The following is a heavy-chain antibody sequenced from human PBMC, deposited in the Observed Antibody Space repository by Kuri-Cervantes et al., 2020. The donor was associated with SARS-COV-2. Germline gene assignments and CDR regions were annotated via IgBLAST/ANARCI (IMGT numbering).Heavy chain of an antibody. V-gene: IGHV4-39*07. Sequence: GSLRLSCAVSGFSFSTYYMIWVRQAPGKGLEWIGSIYYSGSTYYNPSLKSRVTISVDTSKNQFSLKLSSVTAADTAVYYCARVRGSHYYYYYMDVWGKGTTVTVSS. CDR2: IYYSGST. D-gene: IGHD6-13*01. CDR3: ARVRGSHYYYYYMDV. J-gene: IGHJ6*03. CDR1: GFSFSTYY.